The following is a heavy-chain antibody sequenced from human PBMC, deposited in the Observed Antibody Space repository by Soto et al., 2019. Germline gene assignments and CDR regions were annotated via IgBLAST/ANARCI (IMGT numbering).Heavy chain of an antibody. CDR1: GTSVSSSNW. CDR3: ARDVGFIYDSSPAGQFDL. J-gene: IGHJ4*02. CDR2: IHHSGNT. V-gene: IGHV4-4*01. Sequence: XETLSLTCAVSGTSVSSSNWWSWFRQPPGKGLEWIGEIHHSGNTNNSPSLKSRVTMSVDKSMNQFSLKLSSVTAADTAVYFCARDVGFIYDSSPAGQFDLWGQGKLVTVSS. D-gene: IGHD3-22*01.